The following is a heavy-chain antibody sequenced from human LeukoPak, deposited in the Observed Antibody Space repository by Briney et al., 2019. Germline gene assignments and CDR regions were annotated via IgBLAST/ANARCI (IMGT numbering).Heavy chain of an antibody. J-gene: IGHJ6*03. CDR2: INAGNGNT. CDR3: ARDGGDYYYYMDV. CDR1: GYTFTSYA. D-gene: IGHD3-10*01. V-gene: IGHV1-3*01. Sequence: ASVKVSCKASGYTFTSYAMHWVRQAPGQRLEWMGWINAGNGNTKYSQKFQGRVTITADESTSTAYMELSSLRSEDTAVYYCARDGGDYYYYMDVWGKGTTATVSS.